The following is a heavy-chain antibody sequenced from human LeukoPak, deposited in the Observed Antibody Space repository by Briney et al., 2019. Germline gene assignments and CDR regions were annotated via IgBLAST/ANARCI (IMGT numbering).Heavy chain of an antibody. Sequence: SETLSLTCAVYGGSFSGYYWSWIRQPPGKGLEWIGEINHSGSTNYNPSLKSRVTISVDTSKNQFSLKLSSVTAADTAVYYCARDGRIAVAGNDAFDIWGQGTMVTVSS. V-gene: IGHV4-34*01. J-gene: IGHJ3*02. CDR1: GGSFSGYY. D-gene: IGHD6-19*01. CDR2: INHSGST. CDR3: ARDGRIAVAGNDAFDI.